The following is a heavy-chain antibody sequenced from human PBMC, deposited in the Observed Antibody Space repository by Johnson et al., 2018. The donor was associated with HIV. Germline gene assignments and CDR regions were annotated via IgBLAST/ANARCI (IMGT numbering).Heavy chain of an antibody. J-gene: IGHJ3*02. CDR2: IGTAGDT. V-gene: IGHV3-13*01. CDR3: AREWGMITFGGVIPRNALDI. Sequence: EVQLVESGGGLVQPGGSLRLSCAASGFTFSSYDMHWVRQATGKGLEWVSAIGTAGDTYYPGSVKGRFTISRENAKNSLHLQMNSLRAEDTAVYYCAREWGMITFGGVIPRNALDIWGQGTMVTVSS. CDR1: GFTFSSYD. D-gene: IGHD3-16*02.